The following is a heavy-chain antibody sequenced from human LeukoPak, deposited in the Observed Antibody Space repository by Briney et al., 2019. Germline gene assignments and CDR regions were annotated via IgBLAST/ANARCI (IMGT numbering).Heavy chain of an antibody. CDR1: GFTFSSYA. J-gene: IGHJ3*02. CDR3: AKRVYFDSSSSPCLDI. D-gene: IGHD3-22*01. Sequence: PGGSLRLSCAASGFTFSSYAMSWVRQAPGKGLEWVSAISGSGGSTYYADSVKGRFTISRDNSKNTLYLQMNSLRAEDTAVYYCAKRVYFDSSSSPCLDIWGQGTMVTVSS. V-gene: IGHV3-23*01. CDR2: ISGSGGST.